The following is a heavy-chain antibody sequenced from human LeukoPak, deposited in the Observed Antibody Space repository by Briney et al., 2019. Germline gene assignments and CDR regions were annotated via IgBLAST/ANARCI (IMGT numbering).Heavy chain of an antibody. CDR1: GGTFSSYA. D-gene: IGHD5-18*01. CDR3: AISIEVDTAMAETGYYFDY. Sequence: GASVKVSCEASGGTFSSYAISWVRQAPGQGLEWMGRIIPILGTASYAQKFQGRVTITTDESTSTAYMELSSLRSEDTAVYYCAISIEVDTAMAETGYYFDYWGQGTLVTVSS. J-gene: IGHJ4*02. CDR2: IIPILGTA. V-gene: IGHV1-69*11.